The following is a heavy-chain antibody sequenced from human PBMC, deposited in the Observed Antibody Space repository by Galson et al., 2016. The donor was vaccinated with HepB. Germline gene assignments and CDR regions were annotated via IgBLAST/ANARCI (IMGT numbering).Heavy chain of an antibody. J-gene: IGHJ4*02. CDR3: ARGVGVLDY. V-gene: IGHV3-23*01. CDR1: GITFSSYA. D-gene: IGHD3-3*01. Sequence: SLRLSCAASGITFSSYAMSWVRQAPGKGLEWVSTISGSGDNTYYADSVKGRFTISRDNAKNSLYLQMNSLRAEDTAVYYCARGVGVLDYWGQGTLVTVSS. CDR2: ISGSGDNT.